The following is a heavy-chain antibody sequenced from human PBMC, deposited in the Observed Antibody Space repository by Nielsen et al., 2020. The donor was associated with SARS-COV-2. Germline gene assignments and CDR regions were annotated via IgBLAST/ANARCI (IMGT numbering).Heavy chain of an antibody. J-gene: IGHJ4*02. CDR3: ARAPPGNYDNSGYSFDY. V-gene: IGHV1-46*01. Sequence: ASVKVSCKASGYTFTSYYMHWVRQAPGQGLEWMGIINPSGGSTSYAQKFQGRVTMTRDTSTSTVYMELSSLRSEDTAVYYCARAPPGNYDNSGYSFDYWGQGTLVTVSS. CDR2: INPSGGST. CDR1: GYTFTSYY. D-gene: IGHD3-22*01.